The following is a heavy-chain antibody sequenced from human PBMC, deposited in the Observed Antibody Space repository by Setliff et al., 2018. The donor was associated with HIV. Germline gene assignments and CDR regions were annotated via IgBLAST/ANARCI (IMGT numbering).Heavy chain of an antibody. Sequence: GASVKVSCKASGYTFTNYDMNWVRQAPGQGLEWMGWINTNTGNPTYAQGFTGRFVFSLDTSVSTASLHSISLKAEDTAVYYCARGVSSSWYLKVGYYFDYWGQGTLVTVSS. CDR2: INTNTGNP. CDR1: GYTFTNYD. V-gene: IGHV7-4-1*02. D-gene: IGHD6-13*01. CDR3: ARGVSSSWYLKVGYYFDY. J-gene: IGHJ4*02.